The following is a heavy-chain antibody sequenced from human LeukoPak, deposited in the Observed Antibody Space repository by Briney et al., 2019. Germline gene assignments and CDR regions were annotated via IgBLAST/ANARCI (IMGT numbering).Heavy chain of an antibody. CDR3: AREFIDYYDSSGYYVDY. Sequence: GGSLRLSCAASGFTFSSYWMNWVRQAPGKGLEWVANIKQDGSEKYYVDSVKGRFTISRDNAKNSLYLQMNSLRAEDTAVYYCAREFIDYYDSSGYYVDYWGQGTLVTVSS. V-gene: IGHV3-7*01. J-gene: IGHJ4*02. D-gene: IGHD3-22*01. CDR1: GFTFSSYW. CDR2: IKQDGSEK.